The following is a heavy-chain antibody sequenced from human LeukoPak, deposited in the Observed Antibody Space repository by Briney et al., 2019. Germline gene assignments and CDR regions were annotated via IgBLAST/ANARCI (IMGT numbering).Heavy chain of an antibody. V-gene: IGHV4-39*01. Sequence: SETLSLTXTVSGGSISTSSSYYWCWIRQPPGKGLEWTGSIYYTGDTYYNSSLKSRVTISVDTSKNQFALKLTSVTAADTALYYCARLRGYTYGNPGYWGQGSLVTVSS. CDR2: IYYTGDT. J-gene: IGHJ4*02. CDR1: GGSISTSSSYY. D-gene: IGHD5-18*01. CDR3: ARLRGYTYGNPGY.